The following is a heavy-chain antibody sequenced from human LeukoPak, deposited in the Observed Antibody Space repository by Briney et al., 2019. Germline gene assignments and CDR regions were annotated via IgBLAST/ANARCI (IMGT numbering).Heavy chain of an antibody. V-gene: IGHV1-18*01. J-gene: IGHJ4*02. D-gene: IGHD2-2*01. Sequence: ASVKVSCKASGYTFTSYGISWVRQAPGQGLEWMGWISAYNGNTNYAQKLQGRVTMTTDTSTSTAYMELRSLRSDDTAVYYCARDLGIVVPAAMFGYWGQGTLVTVSS. CDR1: GYTFTSYG. CDR3: ARDLGIVVPAAMFGY. CDR2: ISAYNGNT.